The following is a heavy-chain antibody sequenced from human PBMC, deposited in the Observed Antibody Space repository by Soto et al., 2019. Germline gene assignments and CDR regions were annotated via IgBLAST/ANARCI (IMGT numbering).Heavy chain of an antibody. V-gene: IGHV1-18*01. CDR2: ISAENGNT. Sequence: QVQLVQSGAEVKKPGASVKVSCKASGYTFTSYGISWVRQAPGKGFEWLGRISAENGNTNYAEKHQGRATMTTDTSRSTAYMELRSLRSDDTAVYYCARDRGSDALDYWGQGTLVTVSS. CDR3: ARDRGSDALDY. CDR1: GYTFTSYG. D-gene: IGHD3-16*01. J-gene: IGHJ4*02.